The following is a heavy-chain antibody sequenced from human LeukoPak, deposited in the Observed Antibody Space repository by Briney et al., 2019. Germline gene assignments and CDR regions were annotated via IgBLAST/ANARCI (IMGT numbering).Heavy chain of an antibody. CDR2: MNSDGSST. V-gene: IGHV3-74*01. Sequence: PGGSLRLSCAASGFTFSNYWMHWVRQAPGKGLVWVSRMNSDGSSTSYADSVKGRFTISRDNAKNTLYLQMNSLRAGDTAVYYCARALAVAGTGGFDPWGQGTLVTVSS. D-gene: IGHD6-19*01. CDR3: ARALAVAGTGGFDP. CDR1: GFTFSNYW. J-gene: IGHJ5*02.